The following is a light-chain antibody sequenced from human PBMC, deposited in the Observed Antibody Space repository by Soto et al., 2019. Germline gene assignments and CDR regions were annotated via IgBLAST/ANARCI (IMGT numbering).Light chain of an antibody. CDR1: QTVERW. Sequence: DIQMTQSPSTLPASVGDRVTISCRASQTVERWLAWYQQKPGKAPKLLISDVSSLERGVPSGFSGSGSATEFTLTISGLQSDDFATYYCQQYKDYVWTFGQGTKVDIK. V-gene: IGKV1-5*01. CDR2: DVS. J-gene: IGKJ1*01. CDR3: QQYKDYVWT.